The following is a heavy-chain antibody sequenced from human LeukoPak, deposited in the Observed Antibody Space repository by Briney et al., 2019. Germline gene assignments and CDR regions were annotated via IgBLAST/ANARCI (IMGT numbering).Heavy chain of an antibody. V-gene: IGHV1-18*01. CDR3: ARASSKSSSWYNWFDP. D-gene: IGHD6-13*01. CDR1: GYTFTSYS. Sequence: GASVKASCKASGYTFTSYSITWVRQAPGQGLEWMGWTNAYNDNTNYAPKFQDRVTVTTDTSTSTAYMELRSLRSDDTAVYYCARASSKSSSWYNWFDPWGPGTLVTISS. CDR2: TNAYNDNT. J-gene: IGHJ5*02.